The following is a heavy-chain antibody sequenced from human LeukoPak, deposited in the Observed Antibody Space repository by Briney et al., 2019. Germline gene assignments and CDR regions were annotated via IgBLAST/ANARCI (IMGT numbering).Heavy chain of an antibody. J-gene: IGHJ4*02. D-gene: IGHD4-17*01. CDR3: MRANGDYVEY. CDR2: IYSGGNT. Sequence: GGSLRLSCAASGFIVISTYLTWVRQAPGKGLEWVSDIYSGGNTYYGDSVKGRFTISRDNSKNTLYLQMNSLRAEDTAVYYCMRANGDYVEYWGQGTLVTVSS. V-gene: IGHV3-53*01. CDR1: GFIVISTY.